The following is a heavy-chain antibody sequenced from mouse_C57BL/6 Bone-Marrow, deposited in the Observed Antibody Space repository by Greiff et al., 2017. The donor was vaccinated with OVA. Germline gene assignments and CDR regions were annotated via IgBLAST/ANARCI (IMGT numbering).Heavy chain of an antibody. CDR3: ARRGAYYKVMDY. CDR2: IDPNSGGT. D-gene: IGHD2-12*01. Sequence: VQLHHPVAELFPPFSSFPLSCPASGYTFTSYWMHWVKQRPGRGLEWIGRIDPNSGGTKYNEKFKSKATLTVDKPSSTAYMQLSSLTSEDSAVYYCARRGAYYKVMDYWGQGTSVTVSS. V-gene: IGHV1-72*01. J-gene: IGHJ4*01. CDR1: GYTFTSYW.